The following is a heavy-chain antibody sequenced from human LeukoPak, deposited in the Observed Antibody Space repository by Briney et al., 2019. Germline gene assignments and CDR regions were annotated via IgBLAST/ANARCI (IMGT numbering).Heavy chain of an antibody. Sequence: GGSLRLSCAASGFTFSSYAMSWVRQAPGKGLEWVSAISGSGGSTYYADSVKGRFTISRDNAKNSLYLQMSGLRAEDTAVYYCARGRSITLLRGVAMSDGFDTWGQGAMVTVSS. CDR3: ARGRSITLLRGVAMSDGFDT. D-gene: IGHD3-10*01. CDR1: GFTFSSYA. CDR2: ISGSGGST. J-gene: IGHJ3*02. V-gene: IGHV3-23*01.